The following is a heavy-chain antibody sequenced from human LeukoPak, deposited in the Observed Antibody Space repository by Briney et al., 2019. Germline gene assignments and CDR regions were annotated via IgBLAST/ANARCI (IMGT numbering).Heavy chain of an antibody. D-gene: IGHD3-22*01. CDR2: IYYNGST. CDR1: GGSISSGGYY. J-gene: IGHJ6*02. CDR3: ARDQKGLYYYDSSGYYQNHYYYYGMDV. Sequence: SETLSLTCTVSGGSISSGGYYWSWIRQHPGKGLEWIGYIYYNGSTYYNPSLKSRVTISVDTSKNQFSLKLSSVTAADTAVYYCARDQKGLYYYDSSGYYQNHYYYYGMDVWGQGTTVTVSS. V-gene: IGHV4-31*03.